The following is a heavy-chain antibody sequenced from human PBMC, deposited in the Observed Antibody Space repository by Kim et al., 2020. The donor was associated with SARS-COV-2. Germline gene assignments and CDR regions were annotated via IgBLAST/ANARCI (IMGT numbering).Heavy chain of an antibody. CDR2: INSDGTST. J-gene: IGHJ4*02. Sequence: GGSLRLSCAASGFTFGSYWMHWVRQVPGRGLEWVSRINSDGTSTAYADSAKGRFTISRDNAKNTLYLQVNSLRAEDTAVHYCAAKITAPGSFECWGQGTPVTVSS. D-gene: IGHD6-13*01. V-gene: IGHV3-74*01. CDR3: AAKITAPGSFEC. CDR1: GFTFGSYW.